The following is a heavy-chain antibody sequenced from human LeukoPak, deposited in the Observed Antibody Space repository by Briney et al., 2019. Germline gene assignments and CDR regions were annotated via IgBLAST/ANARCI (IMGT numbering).Heavy chain of an antibody. V-gene: IGHV3-30*18. CDR3: AKDLFDY. Sequence: PGGSLRLSCAASGFTFSTYGMHWVRQAPGKGLEWVAVISSDGGTKYYADSVKGRFTISRDNSKNTLYVQMNSLGPDVTAVYYCAKDLFDYWGQGTLVSVSA. J-gene: IGHJ4*02. CDR1: GFTFSTYG. CDR2: ISSDGGTK.